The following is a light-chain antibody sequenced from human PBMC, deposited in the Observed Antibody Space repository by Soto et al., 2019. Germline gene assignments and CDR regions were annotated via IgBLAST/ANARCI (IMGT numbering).Light chain of an antibody. J-gene: IGKJ1*01. V-gene: IGKV1-39*01. CDR2: AAS. CDR1: QSISIY. CDR3: QQYYSYPWT. Sequence: DIKMTQSPSSLSASIGDRVTITCRASQSISIYLNWYQQKLGKAPKLLIYAASTLQSGVPSRFSGSGSGTDFTLTISCLQSEDFATYYCQQYYSYPWTFGQGTKVDIK.